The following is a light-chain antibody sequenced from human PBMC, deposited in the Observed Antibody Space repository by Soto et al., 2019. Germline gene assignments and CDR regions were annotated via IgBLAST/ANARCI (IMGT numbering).Light chain of an antibody. CDR1: TTDIDNYDS. CDR2: DVN. Sequence: QSVRTQPPSGAGSPGQSVTISCTATTTDIDNYDSVSWYQQAPGTAPKLIIYDVNNRPSGAPDRFSGSTSGNTASLTISGLQAEDETDYFCSLYSSNGSLIFGPGTKVTVL. V-gene: IGLV2-18*01. CDR3: SLYSSNGSLI. J-gene: IGLJ1*01.